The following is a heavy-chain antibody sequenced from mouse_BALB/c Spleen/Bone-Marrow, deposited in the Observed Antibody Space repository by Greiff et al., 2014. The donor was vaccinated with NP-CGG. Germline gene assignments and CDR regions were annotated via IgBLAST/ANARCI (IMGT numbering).Heavy chain of an antibody. D-gene: IGHD2-14*01. CDR3: ARHGEERPVLAMDY. CDR2: INNGDGST. V-gene: IGHV5-12-2*01. Sequence: EVMLVESGGGLVEPGGSLKLSCAASGFTFIAYTMSWVRQTPEKRLEWVAYINNGDGSTYYPDTVKGRFTISRDNAKNTLYLQMSSLKSEDTAMYYCARHGEERPVLAMDYWGQGTSVTVSS. CDR1: GFTFIAYT. J-gene: IGHJ4*01.